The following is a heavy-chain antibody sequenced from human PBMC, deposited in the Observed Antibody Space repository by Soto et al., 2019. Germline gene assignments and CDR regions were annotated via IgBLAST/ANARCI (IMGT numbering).Heavy chain of an antibody. V-gene: IGHV1-46*01. J-gene: IGHJ5*02. CDR3: ARENVAVSGLQTPYNCFDP. D-gene: IGHD2-2*01. CDR2: INPSGGST. Sequence: GASVKVSCKASGYTFTSYYMHWVRQAPGQGLEWMGIINPSGGSTSYAQKFQGRVTMTRDTSTSTVYMELSSLRSEDTAVYYCARENVAVSGLQTPYNCFDPWGQGTLVTVSS. CDR1: GYTFTSYY.